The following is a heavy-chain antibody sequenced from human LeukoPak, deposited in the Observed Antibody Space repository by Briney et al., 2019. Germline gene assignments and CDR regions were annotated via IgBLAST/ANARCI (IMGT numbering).Heavy chain of an antibody. CDR1: GGSFSGYY. J-gene: IGHJ3*01. V-gene: IGHV4-34*01. Sequence: SETLSLTCAVYGGSFSGYYWSWIRQPPGKGLEWIGEINHSGSTNYNPSLKSRVTISVDTSKNQFSLKLSSVSAADTALYYCASQQYYDLPGGAFDFWGQGTMVTVSP. CDR3: ASQQYYDLPGGAFDF. D-gene: IGHD3-3*01. CDR2: INHSGST.